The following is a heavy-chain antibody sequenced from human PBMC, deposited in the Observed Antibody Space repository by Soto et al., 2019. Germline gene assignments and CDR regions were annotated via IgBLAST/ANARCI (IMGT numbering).Heavy chain of an antibody. CDR3: ARSPAYDFWSGYCWFDP. J-gene: IGHJ5*02. CDR2: IIPIFGTA. V-gene: IGHV1-69*13. D-gene: IGHD3-3*01. Sequence: SVKVSCKASGGTFSSYAISWVRQAPGQGLEWMGGIIPIFGTANYAQKFQGRVTITADESTSTAYMKLSSLRSEDTAVYYCARSPAYDFWSGYCWFDPWGQGTLVTAPQ. CDR1: GGTFSSYA.